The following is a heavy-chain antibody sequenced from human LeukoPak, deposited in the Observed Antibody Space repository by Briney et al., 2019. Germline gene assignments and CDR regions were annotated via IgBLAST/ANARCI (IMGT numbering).Heavy chain of an antibody. CDR2: INHSGST. J-gene: IGHJ3*02. D-gene: IGHD4-23*01. CDR3: AATNGYGGNNDAFDI. V-gene: IGHV4-34*01. CDR1: GGSFSGYY. Sequence: SQTLSLTCAVYGGSFSGYYWSWIRQPPGKGLEWNGEINHSGSTNYNPSLKSRVTISVDTSKNQFSLKLSSVTAADTAVYYCAATNGYGGNNDAFDIWGQGTMVTVSS.